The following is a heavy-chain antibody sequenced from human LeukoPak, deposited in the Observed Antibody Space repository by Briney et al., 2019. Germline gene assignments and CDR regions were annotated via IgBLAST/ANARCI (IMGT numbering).Heavy chain of an antibody. CDR3: ARVARGDYYYYYMDV. J-gene: IGHJ6*03. V-gene: IGHV3-74*01. CDR2: INNDGSST. D-gene: IGHD3-10*01. Sequence: GGSLRLSCAASGFTFSTYSMNWVRQAPGKGLVWVSRINNDGSSTSYADSVQGRFTISRDNAKNTLYLQMNSLRAEDTALYYCARVARGDYYYYYMDVWGKGTTVTVSS. CDR1: GFTFSTYS.